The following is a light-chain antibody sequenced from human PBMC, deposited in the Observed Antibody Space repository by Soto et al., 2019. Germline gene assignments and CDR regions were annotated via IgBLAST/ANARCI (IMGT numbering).Light chain of an antibody. CDR3: QQLNRYPS. V-gene: IGKV1-9*01. Sequence: IQVTQAPSSLSESVGDRITITCRASQGMSTYLAWYQQKPGKAPKLLIYAAYTLQSGVPSRFSGGGSGTDFTLTISSLQPEDFATYYCQQLNRYPSFGGGTKV. CDR2: AAY. J-gene: IGKJ4*01. CDR1: QGMSTY.